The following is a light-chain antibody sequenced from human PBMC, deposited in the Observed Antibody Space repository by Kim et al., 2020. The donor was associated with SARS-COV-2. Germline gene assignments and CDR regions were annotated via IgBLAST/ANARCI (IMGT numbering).Light chain of an antibody. J-gene: IGLJ1*01. CDR3: QSYDNSLSGYV. CDR1: RSNIEAGYD. CDR2: DNN. V-gene: IGLV1-40*01. Sequence: RVTIACSGSRSNIEAGYDVYWYQQLPGTAPKLLIYDNNNRPSGVPDRFSGSKSGTSASLAITGLQAEDEADYYCQSYDNSLSGYVFGTGTMVTVL.